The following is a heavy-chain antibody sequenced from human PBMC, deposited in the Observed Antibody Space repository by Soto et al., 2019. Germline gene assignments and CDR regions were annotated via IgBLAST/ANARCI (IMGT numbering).Heavy chain of an antibody. V-gene: IGHV1-46*02. CDR3: ASKYNAYQLQHAFAI. D-gene: IGHD1-20*01. J-gene: IGHJ3*02. Sequence: QVQLVQSGAEVKKPGASVKVACKASGYSFNSYYMHWVRQAPGQGPEWMGVINPSGASTSYEQKSQGRVTMTRDSSKSTVSMALTSIRSDETALYSCASKYNAYQLQHAFAIWGQGTLFNVSS. CDR1: GYSFNSYY. CDR2: INPSGAST.